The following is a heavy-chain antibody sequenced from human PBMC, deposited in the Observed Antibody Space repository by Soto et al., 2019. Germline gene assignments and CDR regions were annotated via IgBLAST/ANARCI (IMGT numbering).Heavy chain of an antibody. CDR1: GYTFTGYA. CDR3: ARAVAVPADFDY. V-gene: IGHV1-3*05. CDR2: INAGNGNT. D-gene: IGHD6-19*01. J-gene: IGHJ4*02. Sequence: QVQLVQSGAEEKKPGASVKVSCKASGYTFTGYAMHWVRQAHGQRLEWMGWINAGNGNTKYSQKFQGRVTITRDTSASTVYMELSSLRSEDTAVFYCARAVAVPADFDYWGQGTLVTVSS.